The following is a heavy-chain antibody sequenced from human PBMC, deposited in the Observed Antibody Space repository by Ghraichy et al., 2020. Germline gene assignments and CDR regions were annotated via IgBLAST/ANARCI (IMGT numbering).Heavy chain of an antibody. J-gene: IGHJ3*02. CDR1: GFTFSSCA. CDR3: AKDRNYYDSSGYYYSGFDI. V-gene: IGHV3-23*01. Sequence: GESLNISCAASGFTFSSCAVNWVRQAPGKGLEWVSTISGSGGSTYYADSVKGRFTISRDNSKNTLSLQMNSLRGEDTAVYYCAKDRNYYDSSGYYYSGFDIWGQGTMVTVSS. D-gene: IGHD3-22*01. CDR2: ISGSGGST.